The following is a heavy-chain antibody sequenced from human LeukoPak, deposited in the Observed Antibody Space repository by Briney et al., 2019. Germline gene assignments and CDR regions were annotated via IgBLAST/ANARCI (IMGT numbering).Heavy chain of an antibody. CDR2: IYYSGST. Sequence: SETLSLTCTVSGASISSYYWSWIRQPPGKGLEWIGYIYYSGSTNYNPALKSRVTISEDASKNQISLRLSSVTAADTAVYYCARVRGYYDSSGYDYWGQGTLVTVSS. CDR1: GASISSYY. D-gene: IGHD3-22*01. V-gene: IGHV4-59*01. J-gene: IGHJ4*02. CDR3: ARVRGYYDSSGYDY.